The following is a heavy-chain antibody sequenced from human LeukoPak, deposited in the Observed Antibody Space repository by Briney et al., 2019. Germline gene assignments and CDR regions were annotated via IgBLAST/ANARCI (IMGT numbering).Heavy chain of an antibody. CDR3: ARGRSSGYLRPIDAFDI. J-gene: IGHJ3*02. CDR1: GGSVSSYY. D-gene: IGHD3-22*01. V-gene: IGHV4-59*08. Sequence: PSETLSLTCTVSGGSVSSYYWSWIRQPPGKGLEWIGYIYSSGSTNYNPSLKSRVTISVDTSKNQFSLKLTSVTAADTAVYYCARGRSSGYLRPIDAFDIWGQGTMVTVSS. CDR2: IYSSGST.